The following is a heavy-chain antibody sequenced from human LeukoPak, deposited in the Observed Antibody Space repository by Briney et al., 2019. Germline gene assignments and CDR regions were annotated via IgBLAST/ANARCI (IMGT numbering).Heavy chain of an antibody. V-gene: IGHV4-34*01. J-gene: IGHJ6*02. D-gene: IGHD6-13*01. CDR3: ARGAAGNYYYYGMDV. CDR2: INHSGST. Sequence: SETLSLTCAVYGGSFSGYYWSWIRQPPGTGLEWIWEINHSGSTNYNPSLKSRVTISVDTSKNQFSLKLSSVTAADTAVYYCARGAAGNYYYYGMDVWGQGTTVTVSS. CDR1: GGSFSGYY.